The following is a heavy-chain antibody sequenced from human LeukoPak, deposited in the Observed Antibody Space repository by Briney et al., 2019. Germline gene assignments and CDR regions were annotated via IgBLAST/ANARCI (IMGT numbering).Heavy chain of an antibody. V-gene: IGHV4-59*08. Sequence: PSETLSLTCTVSGDSISGYYWSWIRQTPGKGLEWIAYIYYSGSTNYNPSLKSRVIISIDTSKSQFSLQLTSVTAADTAVYYCARFSSSTWAFDFWGQGTLVTVSS. D-gene: IGHD6-13*01. CDR1: GDSISGYY. CDR2: IYYSGST. CDR3: ARFSSSTWAFDF. J-gene: IGHJ4*02.